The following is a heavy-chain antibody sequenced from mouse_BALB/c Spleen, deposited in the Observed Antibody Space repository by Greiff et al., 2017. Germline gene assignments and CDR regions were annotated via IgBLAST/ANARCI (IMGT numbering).Heavy chain of an antibody. J-gene: IGHJ4*01. Sequence: EVKLMESGPGLVKPSQSLSLTCSVTGYSITSGYYWNWIRQFPGNKLEWMGYISYDGSNNYNPSLKNRISITRDTSKNQFFLKLNSVTTEDTATYYCAREHGGAMDYWGQGTSVTVSS. CDR2: ISYDGSN. CDR3: AREHGGAMDY. CDR1: GYSITSGYY. V-gene: IGHV3-6*02.